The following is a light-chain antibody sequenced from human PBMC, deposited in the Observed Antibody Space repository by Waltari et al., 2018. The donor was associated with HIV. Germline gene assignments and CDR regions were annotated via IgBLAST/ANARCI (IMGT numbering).Light chain of an antibody. CDR2: SNN. CDR1: TSNIGGNT. J-gene: IGLJ1*01. Sequence: QSVLAQPPSASGTPGQRVTISCSGSTSNIGGNTVSWYQQLPGTAPKLLIYSNNGRPAGVTDRLSGSTSGTSASLVISGLQSEDEADYYCAAWDDSLKGGAFGTGTKVTVL. V-gene: IGLV1-44*01. CDR3: AAWDDSLKGGA.